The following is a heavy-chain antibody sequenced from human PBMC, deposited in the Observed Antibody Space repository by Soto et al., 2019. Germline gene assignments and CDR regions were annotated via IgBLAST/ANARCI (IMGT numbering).Heavy chain of an antibody. CDR2: TYWNDDD. D-gene: IGHD6-19*01. CDR1: GFSLTSTGVG. CDR3: AHRPGGSGWRYYFDY. J-gene: IGHJ4*02. V-gene: IGHV2-5*01. Sequence: SGPTLVNPTQTLTLTCSFSGFSLTSTGVGVGWFRQPPGKALEWLGPTYWNDDDRYRSSLRSRLTITKDTSKNQVVLTMTNMDPEDTATYYCAHRPGGSGWRYYFDYWGQGTLVTVSS.